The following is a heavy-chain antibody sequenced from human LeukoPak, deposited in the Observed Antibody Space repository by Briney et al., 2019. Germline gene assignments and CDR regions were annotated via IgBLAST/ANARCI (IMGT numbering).Heavy chain of an antibody. Sequence: GGSLRLSCAASGFTFSSYSMNWVRQAPGKGLEWVSPISSSSSYIYYADSVKGRFTISRDNAKNSLYLQMNSLRAEDTAVYYCARVPIVVVIGHGMDVWGQGTTVTVSS. CDR1: GFTFSSYS. CDR3: ARVPIVVVIGHGMDV. CDR2: ISSSSSYI. J-gene: IGHJ6*02. V-gene: IGHV3-21*01. D-gene: IGHD3-22*01.